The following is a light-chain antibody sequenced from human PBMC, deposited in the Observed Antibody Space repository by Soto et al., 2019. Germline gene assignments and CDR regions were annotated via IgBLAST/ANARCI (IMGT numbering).Light chain of an antibody. CDR1: QSISGTY. V-gene: IGKV3-20*01. CDR3: QQYNNWPAIT. J-gene: IGKJ5*01. Sequence: DTVLTQSPGTLSLTSGERATLSCRASQSISGTYLAWYQQKPGQSPRLLIYSASTRAPGIPDRFSGSGSGTDFTLTISRLEPEDFAVYYCQQYNNWPAITFGQGTRLEIK. CDR2: SAS.